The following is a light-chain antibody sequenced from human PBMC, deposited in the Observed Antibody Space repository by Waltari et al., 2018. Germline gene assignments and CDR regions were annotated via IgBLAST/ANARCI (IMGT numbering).Light chain of an antibody. Sequence: ETVMTQSPATLSVSPGERVTLSCRASQTIVDNLAWYQQRPGQPPRLLIYAASTRVTGVPARFSGGGSGTEFTLTISSLQSEDFAVYYCQQYRHWPLAFGGGTKVEI. CDR1: QTIVDN. CDR2: AAS. CDR3: QQYRHWPLA. V-gene: IGKV3-15*01. J-gene: IGKJ4*01.